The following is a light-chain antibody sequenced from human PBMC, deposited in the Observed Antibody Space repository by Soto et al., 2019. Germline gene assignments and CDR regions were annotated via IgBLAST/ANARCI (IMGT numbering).Light chain of an antibody. CDR3: CSYAGTYTLGV. J-gene: IGLJ1*01. V-gene: IGLV2-11*01. CDR1: SSDVGGYNF. Sequence: QSVLTQPRSVSGSPGQSVTISCTGTSSDVGGYNFVSWYQQRPGKAPKLMIYDVTKRPSGVPDRFSGSKSDNTASLTISGLLSEDEADYYCCSYAGTYTLGVFGTGTKATVL. CDR2: DVT.